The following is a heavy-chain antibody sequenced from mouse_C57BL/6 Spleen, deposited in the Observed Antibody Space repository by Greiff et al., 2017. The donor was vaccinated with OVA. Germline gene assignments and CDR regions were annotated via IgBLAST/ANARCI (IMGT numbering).Heavy chain of an antibody. D-gene: IGHD2-5*01. Sequence: QVQLKQPGTELVKPGASVKLSCKASGYTFTSYWMHWVKQRPGQGLEWIGNINPSNGGTNYNEKFKSKATLTVDKSSSTAYMQLSSLTSEDSAVYYCARYSNYGSYFDYWGQGTTLTVSS. CDR1: GYTFTSYW. V-gene: IGHV1-53*01. CDR3: ARYSNYGSYFDY. J-gene: IGHJ2*01. CDR2: INPSNGGT.